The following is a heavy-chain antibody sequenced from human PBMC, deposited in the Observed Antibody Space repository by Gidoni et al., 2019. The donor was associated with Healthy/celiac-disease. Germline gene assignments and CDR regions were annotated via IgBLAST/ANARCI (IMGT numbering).Heavy chain of an antibody. CDR1: GYTFTGYY. CDR2: INPNSGGT. J-gene: IGHJ4*02. CDR3: ERDEGN. V-gene: IGHV1-2*02. Sequence: QLQPVQSGAEVKKPRASVKSACKASGYTFTGYYMHWLRQAPGQGLEWMGWINPNSGGTNYAQKFQGRVTMTRDTSISTAYMELSRLRSDDTAVYYCERDEGNWGQGTLVTVSS.